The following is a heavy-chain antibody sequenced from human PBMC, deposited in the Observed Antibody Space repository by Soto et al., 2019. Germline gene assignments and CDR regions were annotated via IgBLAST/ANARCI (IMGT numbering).Heavy chain of an antibody. CDR2: ISFDGGNQ. V-gene: IGHV3-30*18. J-gene: IGHJ5*02. Sequence: QVQLVQSGGGVVQPGRSLRLSCAASGFDFNTYGLHWVRQAPGKGLEWVAGISFDGGNQYYADSVKCRFTISRDKSNNTLFLQMNSLGAEDTATYYCAKDSSITAAGSGGGLDPWGQGTLVIVSS. CDR3: AKDSSITAAGSGGGLDP. CDR1: GFDFNTYG. D-gene: IGHD6-13*01.